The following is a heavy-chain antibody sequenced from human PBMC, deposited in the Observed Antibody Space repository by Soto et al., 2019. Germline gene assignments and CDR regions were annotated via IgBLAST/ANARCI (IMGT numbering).Heavy chain of an antibody. V-gene: IGHV4-31*02. CDR1: GGSITTGGRY. Sequence: QVRLQEWGPGLVKPSQTLSLKCSVSGGSITTGGRYWSWIRQLPGKGMEWIGDIYYSGKTSYNASLKSRVAISVEAAKIQFSLKLISVTAADTAVYYCAQALVFTGGDGFDIWGQGRLVTVSS. J-gene: IGHJ3*02. D-gene: IGHD1-1*01. CDR3: AQALVFTGGDGFDI. CDR2: IYYSGKT.